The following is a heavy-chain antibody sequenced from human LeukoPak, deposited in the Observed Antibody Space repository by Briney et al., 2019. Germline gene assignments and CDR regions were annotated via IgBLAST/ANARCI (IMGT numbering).Heavy chain of an antibody. CDR2: ISSSSSYI. Sequence: PGRSLRLSCAASGFTFSSYSMNWVRQAPGKGLEWVSSISSSSSYIYYADSVKGRFTISRDNAKNSLYLQMNSLRAEDTAVYYCARRVAARGIDYWGQGTLVTVSS. V-gene: IGHV3-21*01. D-gene: IGHD6-6*01. CDR1: GFTFSSYS. CDR3: ARRVAARGIDY. J-gene: IGHJ4*02.